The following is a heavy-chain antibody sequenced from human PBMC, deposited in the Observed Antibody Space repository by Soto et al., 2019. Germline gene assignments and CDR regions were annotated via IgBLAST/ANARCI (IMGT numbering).Heavy chain of an antibody. CDR1: GGSISSSNW. D-gene: IGHD3-3*01. CDR3: ARDRREDTIFGVVPAGMDV. CDR2: IYHSGST. V-gene: IGHV4-4*02. J-gene: IGHJ6*02. Sequence: SETLSLTCAVSGGSISSSNWWSWVRQPPGKGLEWIGEIYHSGSTNYDPSLKSRVTISVDKSKNQFSLKLSSVTAADTAVYYCARDRREDTIFGVVPAGMDVWGQGTTVTVSS.